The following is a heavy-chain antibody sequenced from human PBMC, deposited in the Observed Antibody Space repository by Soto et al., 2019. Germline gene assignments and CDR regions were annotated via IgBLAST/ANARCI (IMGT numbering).Heavy chain of an antibody. D-gene: IGHD6-13*01. V-gene: IGHV1-69*06. CDR1: GGTFSSYA. J-gene: IGHJ3*02. CDR2: IIPIFGTA. Sequence: SVKFSFRASGGTFSSYAISWLRQAPGQGLEWMGGIIPIFGTANYAQKFQGRVTITADKSTRTAYMELSSLRSEDTAVYYCAREWPIAAALDIWGQGTMVTVSS. CDR3: AREWPIAAALDI.